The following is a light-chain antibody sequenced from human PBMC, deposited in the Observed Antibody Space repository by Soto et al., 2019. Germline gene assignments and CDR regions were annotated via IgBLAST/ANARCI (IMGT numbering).Light chain of an antibody. Sequence: EIVLTQSPGTLSLSPGERATLSCRASQSVRSNYLAWYQQKPGQAPRLLIYGASSRANGIPDRFSGTESGTDFTLTISRLEPEDSAVYYCQQYGGSPYTFGQGTKLEIK. J-gene: IGKJ2*01. V-gene: IGKV3-20*01. CDR1: QSVRSNY. CDR2: GAS. CDR3: QQYGGSPYT.